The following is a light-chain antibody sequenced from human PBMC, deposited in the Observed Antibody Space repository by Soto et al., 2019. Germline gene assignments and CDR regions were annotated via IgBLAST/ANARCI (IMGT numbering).Light chain of an antibody. Sequence: QSVLTQPASVSGSPGQSITISCAGTSSDVGGYNYVSWYQQHPGKAPTLMIYDVTNRPSGVSNRFSGSKSGNTASLTISGLQAEDEADYYCSSYTSSSLVLFGAGTKVTVL. CDR3: SSYTSSSLVL. V-gene: IGLV2-14*01. CDR1: SSDVGGYNY. J-gene: IGLJ2*01. CDR2: DVT.